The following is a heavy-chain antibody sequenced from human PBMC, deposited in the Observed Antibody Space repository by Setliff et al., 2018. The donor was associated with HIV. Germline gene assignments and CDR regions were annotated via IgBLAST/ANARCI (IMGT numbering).Heavy chain of an antibody. V-gene: IGHV4-38-2*01. CDR1: GYSIGSGSF. D-gene: IGHD3-10*01. CDR3: TRRRGPMVRGVDPTPSYYFDY. J-gene: IGHJ4*02. CDR2: IPHNGGT. Sequence: PSETLSLTCAVSGYSIGSGSFWGWIRQPPGKGLEWIATIPHNGGTYYNPDPSLTGRVTISVDTSKNQFSLKLAFVTAADTAVYYCTRRRGPMVRGVDPTPSYYFDYWGQGTLVTVSS.